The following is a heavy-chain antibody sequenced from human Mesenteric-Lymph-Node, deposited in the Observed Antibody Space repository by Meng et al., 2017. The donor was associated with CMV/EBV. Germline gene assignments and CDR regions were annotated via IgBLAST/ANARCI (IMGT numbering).Heavy chain of an antibody. D-gene: IGHD3-22*01. CDR2: VHYSETT. CDR3: ARRGNYDSDYSDY. CDR1: GDSIRNSPYY. V-gene: IGHV4-39*01. Sequence: QLQRQNLGPGLVRLSKTLSLSCIVSGDSIRNSPYYGTWCRQPPGKALEWIGSVHYSETTYYTPSLKGRLTISVDTSANLFSLRLTTVTAADTATYYCARRGNYDSDYSDYWGQGTLVTVSS. J-gene: IGHJ4*02.